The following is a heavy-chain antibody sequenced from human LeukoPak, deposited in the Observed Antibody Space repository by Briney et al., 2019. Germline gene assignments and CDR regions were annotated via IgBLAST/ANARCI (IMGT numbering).Heavy chain of an antibody. CDR2: INQVGSEK. J-gene: IGHJ4*02. CDR3: ARVRGDYYFDY. D-gene: IGHD3-10*01. V-gene: IGHV3-7*03. CDR1: GFTFSSYG. Sequence: PGRSLRLSCAASGFTFSSYGMHWVRQAPGKGLEWVANINQVGSEKNYVDSVKGRFTISRDNARSSLYLQMNSLRADDTAVYYRARVRGDYYFDYWSQGTLVTVSS.